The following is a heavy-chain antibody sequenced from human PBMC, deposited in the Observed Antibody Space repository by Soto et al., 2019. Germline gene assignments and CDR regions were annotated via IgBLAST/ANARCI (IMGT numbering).Heavy chain of an antibody. CDR2: INAGNGNT. V-gene: IGHV1-3*01. CDR3: ARSMLYDFWSGSFDY. Sequence: ASVKVSCKASGYTFTSYAMHWVRQAPGQRLEWMGWINAGNGNTKYSQKFQGRVTITRDTSASTAYMKLSSLRSEDTAVYYCARSMLYDFWSGSFDYWGQGTLVTVSS. CDR1: GYTFTSYA. D-gene: IGHD3-3*01. J-gene: IGHJ4*02.